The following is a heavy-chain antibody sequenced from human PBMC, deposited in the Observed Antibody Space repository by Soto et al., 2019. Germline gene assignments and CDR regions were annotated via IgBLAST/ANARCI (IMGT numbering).Heavy chain of an antibody. D-gene: IGHD6-6*01. Sequence: QVQLVQSGAEVKKPGSSVKVSCKASGGTFSSYTISWVRQAPGQGLEWMGRIIPILGIANYAQKFQGRVTITADKSTSTAYMELSRLRSEDTAVYYCARSGDYSSSSGGDDYWGQGTLVTVSS. J-gene: IGHJ4*02. CDR1: GGTFSSYT. V-gene: IGHV1-69*02. CDR3: ARSGDYSSSSGGDDY. CDR2: IIPILGIA.